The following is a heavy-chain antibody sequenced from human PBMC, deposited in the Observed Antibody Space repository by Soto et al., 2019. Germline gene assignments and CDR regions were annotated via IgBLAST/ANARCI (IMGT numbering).Heavy chain of an antibody. Sequence: ASVKVSCKASGYTFTSYAMHWVRQAPGQGLEWMGIINPSGGSTSYAQKFQGRVTMTRDTSTSTVYMELSSLRSEDTAVYYCARAYDYVWGSYRLDYWGQGTLVTVSS. CDR1: GYTFTSYA. CDR3: ARAYDYVWGSYRLDY. J-gene: IGHJ4*02. D-gene: IGHD3-16*02. CDR2: INPSGGST. V-gene: IGHV1-46*03.